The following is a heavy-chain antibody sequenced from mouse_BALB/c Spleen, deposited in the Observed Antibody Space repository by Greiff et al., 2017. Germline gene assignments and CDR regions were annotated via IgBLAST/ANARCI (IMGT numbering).Heavy chain of an antibody. CDR2: ISNLAYSI. Sequence: EVMLVESGGGLVQPGGSRKLSCAASGFTFSDYGMAWVRQAPGKGPEWVAFISNLAYSIYYADTVTGRFTISRENAKNTLYLEMSSLRSEDTAMYYCARDKITTATGAMDYWGQGTSVTVSS. D-gene: IGHD1-2*01. CDR1: GFTFSDYG. V-gene: IGHV5-15*02. J-gene: IGHJ4*01. CDR3: ARDKITTATGAMDY.